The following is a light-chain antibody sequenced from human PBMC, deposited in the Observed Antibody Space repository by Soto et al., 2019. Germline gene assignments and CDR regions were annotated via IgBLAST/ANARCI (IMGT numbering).Light chain of an antibody. V-gene: IGKV3-15*01. CDR1: HSVSIN. Sequence: EILMTQSPATLSVSPGDRATLSCMVSHSVSINLAWYQQKPGQAPRLLIYGASTRATGFPARFSGSGSGTDFTLTISRLEPEDFAVYYCQQYGGSPLTFGGGTKVDIK. CDR2: GAS. J-gene: IGKJ4*01. CDR3: QQYGGSPLT.